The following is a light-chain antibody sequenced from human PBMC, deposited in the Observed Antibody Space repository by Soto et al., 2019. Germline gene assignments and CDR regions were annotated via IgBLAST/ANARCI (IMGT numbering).Light chain of an antibody. CDR2: GAS. CDR3: QLYGSSPSWT. V-gene: IGKV3-20*01. J-gene: IGKJ1*01. CDR1: QSVSSSY. Sequence: EFVLTQSPGTLSLSPGERATLSCRASQSVSSSYLAWYQHKPGQAPRLLIYGASSRATGIPDRFSGSGSGTDFTLTISRLEPEDFAVYYCQLYGSSPSWTFGQGTKVEIK.